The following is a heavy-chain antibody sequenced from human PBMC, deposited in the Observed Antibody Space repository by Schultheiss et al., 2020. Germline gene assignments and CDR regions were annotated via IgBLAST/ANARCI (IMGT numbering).Heavy chain of an antibody. D-gene: IGHD1-14*01. V-gene: IGHV3-23*01. CDR1: GFAFSSSS. CDR3: ARAEILPGAFDI. J-gene: IGHJ3*02. CDR2: IGGGSYGNS. Sequence: GGSLRLSCAASGFAFSSSSMTWVRQAPGKGLEWVSVIGGGSYGNSYYAESVKGRFTISRDNSENMLYLQMTSLTAEDTAIYYCARAEILPGAFDIWGQGTMVTVSS.